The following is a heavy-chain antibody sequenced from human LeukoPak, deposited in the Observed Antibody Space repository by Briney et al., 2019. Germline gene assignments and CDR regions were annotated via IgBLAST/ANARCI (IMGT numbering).Heavy chain of an antibody. CDR2: IKQDGSEE. V-gene: IGHV3-7*01. CDR3: ATLDSTKSVF. D-gene: IGHD2-2*01. J-gene: IGHJ1*01. CDR1: EFRVGRDW. Sequence: PGGYLRLSRVAPEFRVGRDWISWVRQAPGKGLEWVACIKQDGSEEYYVGSVRGRFTVSVDNGKNSLYLQMNSLRAEDTARYYCATLDSTKSVFWGRGTAVTVSS.